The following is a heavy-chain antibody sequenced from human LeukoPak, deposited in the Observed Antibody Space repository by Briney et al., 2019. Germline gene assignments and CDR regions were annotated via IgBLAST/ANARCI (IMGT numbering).Heavy chain of an antibody. J-gene: IGHJ5*02. CDR3: ARVYSYSSSIWFDP. Sequence: SQTLSLTCTVSGGSISSGGFYWTWIRQNSGKGLEWIGYTYYGGSTYYNPSLKSRLTISVDTSKSQFSLKLSSVTAADTAVYYCARVYSYSSSIWFDPWGQGTLVTVSS. V-gene: IGHV4-31*03. CDR2: TYYGGST. CDR1: GGSISSGGFY. D-gene: IGHD6-6*01.